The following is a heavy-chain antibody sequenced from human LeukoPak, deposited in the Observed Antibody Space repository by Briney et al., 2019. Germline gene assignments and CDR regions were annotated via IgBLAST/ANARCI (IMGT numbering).Heavy chain of an antibody. D-gene: IGHD2-21*01. CDR3: AKDLGYFIGIDY. CDR1: GFAVSSNY. V-gene: IGHV3-53*01. Sequence: GGSLRLSCAASGFAVSSNYMMWVRQAPGRGLEWVSDIYRGGDTNYADSVKGRFTISRDNSKNTLYLQMNSLRAEDTAVYYCAKDLGYFIGIDYWGQGTLVTVSS. J-gene: IGHJ4*02. CDR2: IYRGGDT.